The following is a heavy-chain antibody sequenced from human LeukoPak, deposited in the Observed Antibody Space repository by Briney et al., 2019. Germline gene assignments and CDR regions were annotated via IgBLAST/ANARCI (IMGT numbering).Heavy chain of an antibody. J-gene: IGHJ5*01. D-gene: IGHD3-10*01. CDR1: GVTFSSHS. CDR3: ARGWFGPDS. CDR2: ISNDGTST. Sequence: PGGSLRLSCEASGVTFSSHSMHWVRQAPGKGRVWVSGISNDGTSTTYADSVKGRFTTSRDNAKNTLYLQMHSLRAEDTAVYSCARGWFGPDSCGQGTLVTVSS. V-gene: IGHV3-74*01.